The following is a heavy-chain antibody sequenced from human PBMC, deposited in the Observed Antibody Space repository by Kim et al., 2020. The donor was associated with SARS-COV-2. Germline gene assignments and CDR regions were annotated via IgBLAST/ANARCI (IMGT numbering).Heavy chain of an antibody. D-gene: IGHD3-10*01. J-gene: IGHJ6*02. CDR2: ISYDGSNK. Sequence: GGSLRLSCAASGFTFSSYGMHWVRQAPGKGLEWVAVISYDGSNKYYADSVKGRFTISRDNSKNTLYLQMNSLRAEDTAVFYCAKDHYYSGSDGMNVWGQGTTVTVSS. CDR3: AKDHYYSGSDGMNV. CDR1: GFTFSSYG. V-gene: IGHV3-30*18.